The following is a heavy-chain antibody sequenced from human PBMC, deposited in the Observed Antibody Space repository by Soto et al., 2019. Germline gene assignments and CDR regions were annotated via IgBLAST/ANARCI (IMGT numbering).Heavy chain of an antibody. CDR2: ISSSSSYI. CDR3: ARDKPLSSSFDY. V-gene: IGHV3-21*01. D-gene: IGHD6-19*01. Sequence: EVQLVESGGGLVKPGGSLRLSCAASGFTFSSYSMNWVRQAPGKGLEWVSSISSSSSYIYYADSVKGRFTISRDNAKNSLYLQMNSLRAEDTAVYYCARDKPLSSSFDYWGQGTLVTVSS. J-gene: IGHJ4*02. CDR1: GFTFSSYS.